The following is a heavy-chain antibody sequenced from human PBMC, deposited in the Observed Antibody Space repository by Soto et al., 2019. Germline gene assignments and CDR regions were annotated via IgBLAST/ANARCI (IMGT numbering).Heavy chain of an antibody. V-gene: IGHV1-69*13. CDR1: GGTFSSYA. CDR2: IIPIFGTA. J-gene: IGHJ5*02. Sequence: GASVKVSCKASGGTFSSYAISWVRQAPGQGLEWMGGIIPIFGTANYAQKFQGRVTITADESTSTAYLQLSSLRSEDTAVYYCARTVVEMATREFDPWGQGTLVTVSS. CDR3: ARTVVEMATREFDP. D-gene: IGHD1-26*01.